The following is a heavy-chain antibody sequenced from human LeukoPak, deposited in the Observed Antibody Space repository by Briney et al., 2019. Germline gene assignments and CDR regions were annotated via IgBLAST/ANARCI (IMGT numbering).Heavy chain of an antibody. D-gene: IGHD1-1*01. V-gene: IGHV1-8*03. Sequence: ASVKVSCKASGYTFTTYDINWVRQATGQGLQWMGWINPNSGNTGYALKFQGRITITRNTSISTVYMELSSLRSEDTAVYYCARGPPTAQYFQHWGQGTLVTVSS. CDR3: ARGPPTAQYFQH. CDR2: INPNSGNT. J-gene: IGHJ1*01. CDR1: GYTFTTYD.